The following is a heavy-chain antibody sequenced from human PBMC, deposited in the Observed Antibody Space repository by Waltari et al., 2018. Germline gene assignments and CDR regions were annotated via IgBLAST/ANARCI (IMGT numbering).Heavy chain of an antibody. V-gene: IGHV5-51*01. CDR1: GYSFTRYG. D-gene: IGHD5-18*01. CDR3: ARQPLHSYGIRHFDY. Sequence: EVQLVQSGAEVKEHGESLKISCEGPGYSFTRYGIGWVRQMPGKGLEWMGVIFPGDSTTKYSPSFRGQVTISADNSITTAYLQWSSLKASDTAIYFCARQPLHSYGIRHFDYWGQGTPVTVS. J-gene: IGHJ4*02. CDR2: IFPGDSTT.